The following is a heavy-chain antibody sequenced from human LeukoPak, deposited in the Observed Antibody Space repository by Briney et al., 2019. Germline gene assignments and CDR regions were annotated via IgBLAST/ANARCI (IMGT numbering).Heavy chain of an antibody. V-gene: IGHV4-34*01. CDR1: GVSFNGYY. D-gene: IGHD1-26*01. CDR3: AKNGQSGFSFDP. J-gene: IGHJ5*02. Sequence: SETLSLTCAVYGVSFNGYYWSWIRQPPGKGLEWIGEGNHNGGTKYNPSLKSRVTISADSSKNQFSLKLSSVTAADTAVYYCAKNGQSGFSFDPWGQGTLVTVSS. CDR2: GNHNGGT.